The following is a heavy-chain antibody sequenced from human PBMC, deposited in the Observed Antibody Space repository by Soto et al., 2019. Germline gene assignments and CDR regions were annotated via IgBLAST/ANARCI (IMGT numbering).Heavy chain of an antibody. D-gene: IGHD3-16*02. Sequence: SETLSLTCTVSGVSISSGGNYWTWIRQHPGKGLEWIGYIYDTGTTSYNPSLKSRVTISGDTSKNQFSLKLSSVTAADTAVYYWAGGGFRTTFGHGGRGPLVSVP. J-gene: IGHJ4*02. V-gene: IGHV4-31*03. CDR2: IYDTGTT. CDR1: GVSISSGGNY. CDR3: AGGGFRTTFGH.